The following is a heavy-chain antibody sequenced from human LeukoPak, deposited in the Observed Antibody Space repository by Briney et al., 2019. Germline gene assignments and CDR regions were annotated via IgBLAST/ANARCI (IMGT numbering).Heavy chain of an antibody. CDR1: GFTFSRYT. J-gene: IGHJ4*02. V-gene: IGHV3-21*01. CDR3: ARDRPADGDILTGYWDY. D-gene: IGHD3-9*01. Sequence: PGGSLRLSCAASGFTFSRYTMNWVRQAPGKGLDWVSSISSSSSYIYYADSVKGRFTISRDNAKNSLYLQMNSLRAEDTAVYYCARDRPADGDILTGYWDYWGQGTLVTVSS. CDR2: ISSSSSYI.